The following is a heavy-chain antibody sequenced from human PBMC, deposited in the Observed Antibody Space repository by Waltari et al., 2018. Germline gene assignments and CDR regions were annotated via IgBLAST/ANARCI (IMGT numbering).Heavy chain of an antibody. V-gene: IGHV3-48*03. Sequence: EVQLVESGGGLVQPGGSLRLSCAASGLHFTSDEMNWVRQAPGEGLEWVAYISTSGNTANYTDSVKGRFSISRDNAKNSVTLQMNSLRVEDTAVYYCARRSRFSGSPLGHWGQGTLVIVSS. D-gene: IGHD1-26*01. CDR1: GLHFTSDE. J-gene: IGHJ1*01. CDR2: ISTSGNTA. CDR3: ARRSRFSGSPLGH.